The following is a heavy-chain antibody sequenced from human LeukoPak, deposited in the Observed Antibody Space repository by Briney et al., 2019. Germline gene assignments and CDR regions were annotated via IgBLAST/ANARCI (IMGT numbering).Heavy chain of an antibody. CDR2: IYYSGST. CDR3: ARGPTSYYFES. D-gene: IGHD2-15*01. V-gene: IGHV4-59*01. Sequence: SETLSLTCTASGGTISSLYGSWIRQAPGKGLEYIGYIYYSGSTNYNPSLESRVTLSVATSHNHFSLILSSVTAADTAVYYCARGPTSYYFESWGQGTLVTVSS. CDR1: GGTISSLY. J-gene: IGHJ4*02.